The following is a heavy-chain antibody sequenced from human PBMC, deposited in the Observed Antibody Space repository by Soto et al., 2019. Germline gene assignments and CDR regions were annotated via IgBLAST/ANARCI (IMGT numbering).Heavy chain of an antibody. CDR3: ARGKGQCSGGSCYGYYYYGMDV. J-gene: IGHJ6*02. CDR2: INHSGST. CDR1: GGSFSGYY. V-gene: IGHV4-34*01. Sequence: PSETLSLTCAVYGGSFSGYYWSWIRRPPGKGLEWIGEINHSGSTNYNPSLKSRVTISVDTSKNQFSLKLSSVTAADTAVYYCARGKGQCSGGSCYGYYYYGMDVWGQGTTVTVSS. D-gene: IGHD2-15*01.